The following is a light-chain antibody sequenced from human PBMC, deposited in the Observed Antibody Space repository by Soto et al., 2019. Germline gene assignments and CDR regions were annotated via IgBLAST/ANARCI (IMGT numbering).Light chain of an antibody. CDR1: SSDVGGYNF. CDR3: CSYAGSDTL. Sequence: QSALTQPRSVSGSPGQSVTISCTGTSSDVGGYNFVSWYQQHPGKAPHLVIYDVSQRPSGVPDRFSASKSGNTASLTISGLQAEDEADYYCCSYAGSDTLFGGGTKLTVL. J-gene: IGLJ2*01. V-gene: IGLV2-11*01. CDR2: DVS.